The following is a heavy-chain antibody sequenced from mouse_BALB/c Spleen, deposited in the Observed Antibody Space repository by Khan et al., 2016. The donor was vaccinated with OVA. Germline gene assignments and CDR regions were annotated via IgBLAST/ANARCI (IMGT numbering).Heavy chain of an antibody. CDR2: INPYNGAT. CDR3: ARGGIYDYDFDY. J-gene: IGHJ2*01. D-gene: IGHD2-4*01. CDR1: GYSFTGYY. Sequence: VQLQQSGPELVKPGASVKISCKASGYSFTGYYMHWVKQSHVKSLEWIGRINPYNGATSYNQTFKDKASLTVDKSSRTAYMEVHSLTSEDSAVYYCARGGIYDYDFDYWGQGTTLTVSS. V-gene: IGHV1-31*01.